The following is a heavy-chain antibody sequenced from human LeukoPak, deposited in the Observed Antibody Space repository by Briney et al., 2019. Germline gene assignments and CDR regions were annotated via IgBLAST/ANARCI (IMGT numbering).Heavy chain of an antibody. CDR1: GGTFSSYA. CDR2: IIPILGIA. CDR3: ARGGSSSSDAFDI. V-gene: IGHV1-69*04. J-gene: IGHJ3*02. Sequence: SVKVSCKASGGTFSSYAISWVRQAPGQGLEWMGRIIPILGIANYAQKFQGRVTITADKSTSTAYMELSSLRSEDTAVYYCARGGSSSSDAFDIWGQGTMVTVSS. D-gene: IGHD6-13*01.